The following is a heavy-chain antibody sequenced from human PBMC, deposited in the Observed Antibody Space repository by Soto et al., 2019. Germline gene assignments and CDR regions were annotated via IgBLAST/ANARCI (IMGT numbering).Heavy chain of an antibody. CDR1: GFTFGNYW. CDR3: SIDVCPGSSGYYLAAFDI. V-gene: IGHV3-7*05. CDR2: IKGDGSAK. Sequence: EVQLVESGGGLVQPGGSLRLSCAASGFTFGNYWMTWVRQAPGKGLEWVANIKGDGSAKSYLDSVRGRFTVPRDNAENSLFLQMHILRAEGTARYYWSIDVCPGSSGYYLAAFDIWGQGTMVTVS. J-gene: IGHJ3*02. D-gene: IGHD6-25*01.